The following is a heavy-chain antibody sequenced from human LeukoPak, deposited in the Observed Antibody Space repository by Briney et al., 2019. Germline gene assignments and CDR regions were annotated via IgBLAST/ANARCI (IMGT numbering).Heavy chain of an antibody. V-gene: IGHV1-2*02. D-gene: IGHD3-10*01. CDR1: GYTFTGYY. Sequence: ASVKVSCKASGYTFTGYYMHWVRQAPGQGLEWMGWINPNSGGTNYAQKFQGRVTMTRDTSISTAYMELSRLRSDDTAVYYCARVPTPVRYFDYWGQGALVTVSS. CDR2: INPNSGGT. CDR3: ARVPTPVRYFDY. J-gene: IGHJ4*02.